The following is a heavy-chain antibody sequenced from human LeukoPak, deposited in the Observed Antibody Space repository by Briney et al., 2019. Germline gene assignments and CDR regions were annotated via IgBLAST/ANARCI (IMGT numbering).Heavy chain of an antibody. V-gene: IGHV4-59*01. CDR3: ARELSTVAENAFDT. D-gene: IGHD4-23*01. CDR1: GGSISSYY. Sequence: SETLSLTCTVSGGSISSYYWSWIRQPPGKGLEWIGYIYYSGSTNYNPSLKSRVTISVDTSKNQFSLKLSSVTAADTAVYYCARELSTVAENAFDTWGQGTMVTVSS. J-gene: IGHJ3*02. CDR2: IYYSGST.